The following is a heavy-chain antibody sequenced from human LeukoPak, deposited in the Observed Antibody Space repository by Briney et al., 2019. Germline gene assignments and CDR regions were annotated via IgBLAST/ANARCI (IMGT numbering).Heavy chain of an antibody. Sequence: SETLSLTCIVSGGSISSYYWSWIRQPAGKGLEWIGRIYTSGSTNYNPSLKRRVTTSVDTSKNQFSLKLSSVTAADTAVYYCAGESMTTVTRYFDYWGQGTLVTVSS. CDR2: IYTSGST. CDR3: AGESMTTVTRYFDY. D-gene: IGHD4-11*01. J-gene: IGHJ4*02. V-gene: IGHV4-4*07. CDR1: GGSISSYY.